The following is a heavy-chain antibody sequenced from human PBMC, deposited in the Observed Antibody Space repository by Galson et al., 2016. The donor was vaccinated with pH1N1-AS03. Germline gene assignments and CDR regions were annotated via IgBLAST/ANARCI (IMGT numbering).Heavy chain of an antibody. Sequence: SLRLSCAGSGFTFSSHSMNWVRQAPGKGLEWVSSISGNSGFINYADSVRGRFTISRDNAKNSLYLQVSSLRAEDTAVYYCVTDGTFGSTVEHWGQGTLVTVSS. CDR3: VTDGTFGSTVEH. V-gene: IGHV3-21*01. J-gene: IGHJ1*01. D-gene: IGHD2-2*01. CDR2: ISGNSGFI. CDR1: GFTFSSHS.